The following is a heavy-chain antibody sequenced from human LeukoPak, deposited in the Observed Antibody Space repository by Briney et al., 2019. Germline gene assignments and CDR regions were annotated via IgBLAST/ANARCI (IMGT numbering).Heavy chain of an antibody. Sequence: SETLSLTCTVSGDSISSSSYYWGWIRQPPGKGLEWIGSINYSGSTYYNPSLKSRVTISVDTSKNQFSLKLRSVTAADTAVYYCATNGYIGNARFDSWGQGTLLTVSS. J-gene: IGHJ4*02. CDR1: GDSISSSSYY. V-gene: IGHV4-39*01. CDR3: ATNGYIGNARFDS. CDR2: INYSGST. D-gene: IGHD4-23*01.